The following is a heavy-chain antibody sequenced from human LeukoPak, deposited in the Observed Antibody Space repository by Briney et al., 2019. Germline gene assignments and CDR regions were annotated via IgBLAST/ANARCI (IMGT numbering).Heavy chain of an antibody. V-gene: IGHV3-21*01. J-gene: IGHJ4*02. CDR1: GFTFSSYS. CDR2: ISSRSSYI. CDR3: ARANYDYVWGSYRSYYFDY. D-gene: IGHD3-16*02. Sequence: GGSLRLSCAASGFTFSSYSMNWVRQAPGKGLEWVSSISSRSSYIYHADSVKGRFTISRDNAKNSLFLQMNSLRAEDTAVYYCARANYDYVWGSYRSYYFDYWGQGTLVTVSS.